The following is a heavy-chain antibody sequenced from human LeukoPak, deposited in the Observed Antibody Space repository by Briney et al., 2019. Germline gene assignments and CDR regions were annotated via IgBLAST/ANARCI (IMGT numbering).Heavy chain of an antibody. D-gene: IGHD4-23*01. CDR3: AREDGGKADI. CDR1: VFTLSRHS. Sequence: GGSLRLSCAASVFTLSRHSMNWVRQAPGKGREWVSHISSSNNTIDYADSVKGRFSISRDNAKNSLYLQMKSLRDEDTAVYYCAREDGGKADIWGQGTMVTVSS. CDR2: ISSSNNTI. V-gene: IGHV3-48*02. J-gene: IGHJ3*02.